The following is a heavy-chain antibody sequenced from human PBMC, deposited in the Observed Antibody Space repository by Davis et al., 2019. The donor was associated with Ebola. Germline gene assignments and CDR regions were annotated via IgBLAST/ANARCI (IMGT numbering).Heavy chain of an antibody. CDR3: ATAPPLYSSGWYLPY. V-gene: IGHV3-30*03. D-gene: IGHD6-19*01. CDR2: ISYDGSNK. Sequence: PGGSLRLSCAASGFTFSSYGMHWVRQAPGKGLEWVAVISYDGSNKYYADSVKGRFTISRDNSKNTLYLQMNSLRTEDTAMYYCATAPPLYSSGWYLPYWGQGTLVTVSS. CDR1: GFTFSSYG. J-gene: IGHJ4*02.